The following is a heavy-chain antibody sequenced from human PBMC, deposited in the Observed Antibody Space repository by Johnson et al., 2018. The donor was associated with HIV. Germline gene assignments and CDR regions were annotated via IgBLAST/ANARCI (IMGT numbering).Heavy chain of an antibody. CDR2: INGDGSRT. D-gene: IGHD5-24*01. J-gene: IGHJ3*02. V-gene: IGHV3-74*01. Sequence: VQLVESGGGLVQPGGSLRLSCGASGFTFSNYWVQWVRQAPGKGLVWVSRINGDGSRTSYADSVKGRFTIARDNAKNTLYLQMQSLRAEDTAVYYCAKELRLHRAFDIWGQGTMVTVSS. CDR3: AKELRLHRAFDI. CDR1: GFTFSNYW.